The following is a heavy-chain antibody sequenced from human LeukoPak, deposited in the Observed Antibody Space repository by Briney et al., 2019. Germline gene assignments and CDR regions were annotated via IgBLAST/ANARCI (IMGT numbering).Heavy chain of an antibody. V-gene: IGHV4-59*01. Sequence: SETLSLTCTASGGSISSYYWSWIRQPPGKGLEWIGYINYSGSTNYNPSLKSRVTMSVDTSKYQFSLKLSSVTAADTAMYYCAREYRKSYVYFDYWGQGSLVTVSS. J-gene: IGHJ4*02. CDR2: INYSGST. CDR1: GGSISSYY. D-gene: IGHD1-26*01. CDR3: AREYRKSYVYFDY.